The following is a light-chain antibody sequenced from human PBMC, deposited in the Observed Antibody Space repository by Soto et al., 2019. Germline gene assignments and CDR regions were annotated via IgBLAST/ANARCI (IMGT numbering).Light chain of an antibody. CDR1: QSVSNN. J-gene: IGKJ2*01. CDR3: QQYNKWPPYT. CDR2: GAS. V-gene: IGKV3-15*01. Sequence: ERVMTQSPANLYVSPGQRATLSCRASQSVSNNLACYQQKPGQGPRLLSYGASNRATSIPATFSGSGSGTEFLLTINSLQSEDFAVYYCQQYNKWPPYTFGQGTKLELK.